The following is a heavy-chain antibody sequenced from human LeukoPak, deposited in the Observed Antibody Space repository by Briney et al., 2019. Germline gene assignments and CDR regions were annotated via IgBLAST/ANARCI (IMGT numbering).Heavy chain of an antibody. J-gene: IGHJ5*02. Sequence: SETLSLTCTVSGGSISSSNYYWGWIRQPPGEGLEWIGSIYYTGSTYYNPSPKSRITISVDTSKNQFSLKLSSLTAADTAVYYCAREPVPATNWFDPWGQGTLVTVSS. CDR1: GGSISSSNYY. CDR3: AREPVPATNWFDP. D-gene: IGHD2-2*01. V-gene: IGHV4-39*07. CDR2: IYYTGST.